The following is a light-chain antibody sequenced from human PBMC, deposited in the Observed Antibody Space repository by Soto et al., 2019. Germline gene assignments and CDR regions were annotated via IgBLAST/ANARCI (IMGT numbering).Light chain of an antibody. CDR2: DVT. J-gene: IGLJ1*01. V-gene: IGLV2-14*03. CDR3: SSYTTSNTRQIV. Sequence: QSALTQPASVSGSPGQSITISCTGTSSDVGGYNYVSWYQHHPGKAPKLIIYDVTNRPSGVSNPFSGSKSGNTASLTISGLPPEEEAEYYCSSYTTSNTRQIVFGTGTKLTVL. CDR1: SSDVGGYNY.